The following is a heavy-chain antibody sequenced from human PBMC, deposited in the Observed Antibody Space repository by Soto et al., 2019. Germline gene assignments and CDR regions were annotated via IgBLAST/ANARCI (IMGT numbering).Heavy chain of an antibody. V-gene: IGHV3-23*01. J-gene: IGHJ6*02. D-gene: IGHD3-3*01. CDR3: AKDCWSGYYTPYYYYCRDV. CDR1: GFTFRSYA. Sequence: GGSLRLSCAASGFTFRSYAMSWVRQAPGKGLEWVSAFSGSGGSTYYADSVKGRFTISRDNSKNTLYLQMNSLRAEDTAVYYCAKDCWSGYYTPYYYYCRDVWRQGTTVTVS. CDR2: FSGSGGST.